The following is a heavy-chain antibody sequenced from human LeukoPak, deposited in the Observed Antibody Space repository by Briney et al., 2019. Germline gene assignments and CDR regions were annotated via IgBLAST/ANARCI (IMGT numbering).Heavy chain of an antibody. CDR1: GFTFSSYA. V-gene: IGHV3-23*01. J-gene: IGHJ4*02. CDR3: AKDQGPYYYDSSGYSY. D-gene: IGHD3-22*01. Sequence: GGSLRLSCAASGFTFSSYAMSWVRQAPGKGLEWVSAISGSGGSTYYADSVKGRFTISRDNSENTLYLQMNSLRAEDTAVYYCAKDQGPYYYDSSGYSYWGQGTLVTVSS. CDR2: ISGSGGST.